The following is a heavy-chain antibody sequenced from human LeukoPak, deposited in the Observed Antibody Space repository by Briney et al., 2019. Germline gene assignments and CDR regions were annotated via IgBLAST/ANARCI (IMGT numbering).Heavy chain of an antibody. J-gene: IGHJ4*02. CDR1: GGTFSSYA. CDR3: ACDRITVIRGVSPYASDF. D-gene: IGHD3-10*01. CDR2: IIPIHGIA. V-gene: IGHV1-69*04. Sequence: SVKVSCKASGGTFSSYAISWVRQAPGQGLEWMGRIIPIHGIANYAQKFHGRVIITADTSTSTAYMELRSLRSEDAAVYYCACDRITVIRGVSPYASDFWGQGTMVTVSS.